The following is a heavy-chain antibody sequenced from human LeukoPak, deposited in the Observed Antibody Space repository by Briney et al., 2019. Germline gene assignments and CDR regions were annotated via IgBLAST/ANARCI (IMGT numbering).Heavy chain of an antibody. CDR2: ISGSGGST. CDR1: GFTFSSYA. Sequence: GGSLRLSCAASGFTFSSYAMTWVRQAPGKGLEWVSGISGSGGSTYYADSVKGRFTISRDNSKNTLYLQMNSLRSEDTAVYYFAKDPGYCSGGSCSSYSEYFQHWGQGTLVTVSS. CDR3: AKDPGYCSGGSCSSYSEYFQH. V-gene: IGHV3-23*01. D-gene: IGHD2-15*01. J-gene: IGHJ1*01.